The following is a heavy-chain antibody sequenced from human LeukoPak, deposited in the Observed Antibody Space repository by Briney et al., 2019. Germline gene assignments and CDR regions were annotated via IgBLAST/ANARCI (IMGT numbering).Heavy chain of an antibody. CDR3: ARDAETSLAN. CDR1: GFTFSSYS. V-gene: IGHV3-66*01. J-gene: IGHJ4*02. D-gene: IGHD5-24*01. CDR2: IYLDGRA. Sequence: PGGSLRLSCAASGFTFSSYSMNWVRQAPGKGLEWVTVIYLDGRADYADSVKGRFTISSDNSKNTVYLQMNSLKDEDTAVYYCARDAETSLANWGQGTLVTVSP.